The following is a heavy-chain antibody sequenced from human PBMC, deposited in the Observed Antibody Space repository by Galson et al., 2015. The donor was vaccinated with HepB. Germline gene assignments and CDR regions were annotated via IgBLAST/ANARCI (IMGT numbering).Heavy chain of an antibody. V-gene: IGHV3-23*01. CDR1: GITFTSYA. CDR2: IIGSGGST. J-gene: IGHJ6*02. Sequence: SLRLSCAASGITFTSYAMSWVRQAPGKGLEWVSGIIGSGGSTYYADSVEGRFTISRDNSKNTLFLQMNNVRAEDTAVYYCAKRRGRMFQFSNHYSCYAMDVWGQGTTVTVSS. D-gene: IGHD3-10*02. CDR3: AKRRGRMFQFSNHYSCYAMDV.